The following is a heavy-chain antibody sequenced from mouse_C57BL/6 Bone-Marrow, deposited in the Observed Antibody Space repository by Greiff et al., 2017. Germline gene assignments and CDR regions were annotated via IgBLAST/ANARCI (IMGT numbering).Heavy chain of an antibody. V-gene: IGHV1-81*01. J-gene: IGHJ3*01. CDR2: IYPRSGNT. Sequence: VNLVESGAELARPGASVKLSCKASGYTFTSYGISWVKQSTGQGLEWIGEIYPRSGNTYYNEKFKGKATLTADKSSSTAYMELRSLTSEDSAVYFCAIYPGFAYWGQGTLVTVSA. CDR1: GYTFTSYG. CDR3: AIYPGFAY.